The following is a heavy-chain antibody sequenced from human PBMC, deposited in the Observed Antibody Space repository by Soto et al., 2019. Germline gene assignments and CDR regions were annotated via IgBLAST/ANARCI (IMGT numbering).Heavy chain of an antibody. V-gene: IGHV6-1*01. CDR3: AREPYPGSPLDY. J-gene: IGHJ4*02. CDR2: TYYRSKWYN. D-gene: IGHD3-16*01. Sequence: PSQTLSLICAISGDTVSGNSAAWHWIRQSPSRGLEWLGRTYYRSKWYNDYAVSVKSRITINPDTSKNQFSLQLNSVTPEDTAVYFCAREPYPGSPLDYWGQGTLVTVSS. CDR1: GDTVSGNSAA.